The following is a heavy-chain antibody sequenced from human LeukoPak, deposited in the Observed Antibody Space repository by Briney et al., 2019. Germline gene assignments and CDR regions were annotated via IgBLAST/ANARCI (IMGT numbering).Heavy chain of an antibody. CDR3: ARGGPYGDPYTF. D-gene: IGHD4-17*01. CDR1: GASITDSGYY. CDR2: VPFRGGT. Sequence: SETLSLTCSVSGASITDSGYYWSWIRQPPGKGLELIGFVPFRGGTYYSPSLTSRVTISQDTSKSQFSLSLTSVTAADTAVYFCARGGPYGDPYTFWGQGRMIAVS. V-gene: IGHV4-30-4*01. J-gene: IGHJ4*02.